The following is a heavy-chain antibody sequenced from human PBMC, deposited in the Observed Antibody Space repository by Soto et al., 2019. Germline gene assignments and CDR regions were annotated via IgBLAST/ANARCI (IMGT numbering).Heavy chain of an antibody. CDR1: GGSISSGDYY. CDR2: IYYTGSA. D-gene: IGHD1-1*01. V-gene: IGHV4-31*03. Sequence: SETLSLTCTVSGGSISSGDYYLSWLRQHPQLGLVWSGYIYYTGSAYYNPSLKSRVTISVDTSNNQYSLNVSSVTAADTAVYYCARDLHTARTKNWFDSWGQGTLVTVSS. CDR3: ARDLHTARTKNWFDS. J-gene: IGHJ5*01.